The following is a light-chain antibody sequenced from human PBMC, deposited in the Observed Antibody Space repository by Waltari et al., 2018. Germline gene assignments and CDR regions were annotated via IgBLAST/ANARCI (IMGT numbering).Light chain of an antibody. Sequence: EIVLTQSPATLSLSPGAGATLSCRASQSVGTYLAWYPQKPGQAPMPLSYDDSKRATGIPVRFSGSGSGTDFTLTISSLEPEDFAVYYCQQRSNWPPFTFGPGTKVDMK. CDR2: DDS. V-gene: IGKV3-11*01. CDR3: QQRSNWPPFT. J-gene: IGKJ3*01. CDR1: QSVGTY.